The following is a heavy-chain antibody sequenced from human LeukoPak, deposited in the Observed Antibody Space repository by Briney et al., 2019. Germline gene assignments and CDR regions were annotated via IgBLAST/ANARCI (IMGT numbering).Heavy chain of an antibody. CDR1: GGSFSGYY. Sequence: PSETLSLTCAVYGGSFSGYYWSWIRQPPGKGLEWIGEINHSGSTNYNPSLKSRVTISVDTSKNQFSLKLSSVTAADTAVCYCARGYQGAGKYYFDYWGQGTLVTVSS. J-gene: IGHJ4*02. V-gene: IGHV4-34*01. CDR2: INHSGST. CDR3: ARGYQGAGKYYFDY.